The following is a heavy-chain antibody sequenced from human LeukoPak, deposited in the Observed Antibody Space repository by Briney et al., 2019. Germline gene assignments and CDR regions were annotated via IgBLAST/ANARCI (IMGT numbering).Heavy chain of an antibody. J-gene: IGHJ5*02. CDR3: ARAIIVVVPAAISWFDP. CDR1: GYTFTGYY. D-gene: IGHD2-2*01. CDR2: INPNSGGT. V-gene: IGHV1-2*02. Sequence: ASVKVSCKASGYTFTGYYMHWVRQAPGQGLEWMGWINPNSGGTNYAQKFQGRVTMTRDTSIGTAYMELSRLRSDDTAVYYCARAIIVVVPAAISWFDPWGQGTLVTVSS.